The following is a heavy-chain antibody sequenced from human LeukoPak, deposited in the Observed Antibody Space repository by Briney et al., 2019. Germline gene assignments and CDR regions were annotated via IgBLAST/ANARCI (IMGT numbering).Heavy chain of an antibody. Sequence: GGSLRLSCSASGFTFSSYGRHWVGQAPGKGLEGGAFIRYEGNNKYYPDSVKGRFTISRDNVKNSLYLQMNSLRAEDTAVYYCAELGITMIGGVWGKGTTVTISS. CDR2: IRYEGNNK. V-gene: IGHV3-30*02. D-gene: IGHD3-10*02. J-gene: IGHJ6*04. CDR3: AELGITMIGGV. CDR1: GFTFSSYG.